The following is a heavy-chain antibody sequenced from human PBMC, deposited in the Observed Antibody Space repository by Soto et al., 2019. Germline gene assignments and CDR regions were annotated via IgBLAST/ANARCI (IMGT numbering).Heavy chain of an antibody. J-gene: IGHJ4*02. CDR3: ARDAGYCSGGSCYSTFDY. Sequence: SETLSLTCTVSGGSVSSGSYYWSWIRQPPGKGLEWIGYIYYSGSTNYNPSLKSRVTISVDTSKNQFSLKLSSVTAADTAVYYCARDAGYCSGGSCYSTFDYWGQGTLVTVSS. D-gene: IGHD2-15*01. CDR1: GGSVSSGSYY. V-gene: IGHV4-61*01. CDR2: IYYSGST.